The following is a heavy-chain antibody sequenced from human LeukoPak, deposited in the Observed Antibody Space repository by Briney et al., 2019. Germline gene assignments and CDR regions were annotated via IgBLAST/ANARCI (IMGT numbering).Heavy chain of an antibody. Sequence: GGSLRLSCAASGFTFSSYAMHWVRQAPGKGLEWVAVISYDGSNKYYADSVKGRFTISRDNSKNTLYLQMNSLRAEDTAVYYCARVPRGSSAYDYWGQGTLVTVSS. V-gene: IGHV3-30*04. J-gene: IGHJ4*02. D-gene: IGHD6-6*01. CDR1: GFTFSSYA. CDR2: ISYDGSNK. CDR3: ARVPRGSSAYDY.